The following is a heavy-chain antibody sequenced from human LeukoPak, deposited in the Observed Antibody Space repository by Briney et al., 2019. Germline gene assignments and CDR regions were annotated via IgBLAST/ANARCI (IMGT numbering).Heavy chain of an antibody. D-gene: IGHD2-21*01. CDR3: ARWSRVVVIAASRAFDI. CDR1: GGSISSGGYY. CDR2: IYHSGST. V-gene: IGHV4-30-2*01. Sequence: SETLSLTCTVSGGSISSGGYYWSWIRQPPGKGLEWIGYIYHSGSTYYNPSLKSRVTISVDRSKNQFSLKLSSVTAADTAVYYCARWSRVVVIAASRAFDIWGQGTMVTVSS. J-gene: IGHJ3*02.